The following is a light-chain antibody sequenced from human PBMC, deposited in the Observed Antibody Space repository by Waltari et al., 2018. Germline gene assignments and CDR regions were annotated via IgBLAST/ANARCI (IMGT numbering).Light chain of an antibody. CDR3: QTWDSSTAFVV. CDR1: KLGDKF. CDR2: QDT. Sequence: SYDLTQPPSVSVSPGQTANITCSGDKLGDKFAYWYQQKPGQSPVLVVFQDTKRPSGFPERFSGSNFWNIATLTISGTQAMDEADYYCQTWDSSTAFVVFGGGTKLTVL. V-gene: IGLV3-1*01. J-gene: IGLJ2*01.